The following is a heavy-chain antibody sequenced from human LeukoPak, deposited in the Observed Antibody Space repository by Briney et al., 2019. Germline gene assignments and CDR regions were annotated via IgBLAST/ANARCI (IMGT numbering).Heavy chain of an antibody. Sequence: GGSLRLSCAASGFSFSRYWMSWVRQAPGKGLEWVANIKQDGSEKNYVESVKGRFTISRDNAKNSLYLQTNSLRAEDTAVYYCASGDYGDYYFDYWGQGTLVTVSS. V-gene: IGHV3-7*01. CDR1: GFSFSRYW. CDR2: IKQDGSEK. CDR3: ASGDYGDYYFDY. J-gene: IGHJ4*02. D-gene: IGHD4-17*01.